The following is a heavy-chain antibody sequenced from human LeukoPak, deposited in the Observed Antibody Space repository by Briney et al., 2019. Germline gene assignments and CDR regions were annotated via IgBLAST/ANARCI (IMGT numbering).Heavy chain of an antibody. V-gene: IGHV1-69*04. CDR2: IIPILGIA. CDR3: ARDLAGYYDSSGYYGALDI. CDR1: GGTFSSYA. J-gene: IGHJ3*02. D-gene: IGHD3-22*01. Sequence: SVKVSCKASGGTFSSYAISWVRQASGQGLEWMGRIIPILGIANYAQKSQGRVTITADKSTSTAYMELSSLRSEDTAVYYCARDLAGYYDSSGYYGALDIWGQGTMVTVSS.